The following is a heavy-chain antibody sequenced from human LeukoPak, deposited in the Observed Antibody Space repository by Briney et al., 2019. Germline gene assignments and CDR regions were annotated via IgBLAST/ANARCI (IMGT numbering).Heavy chain of an antibody. CDR2: INPGGGST. CDR1: GYTFTSYY. Sequence: ASVKVSFKASGYTFTSYYMHWVRQAPGQGLEWMGVINPGGGSTTYAQNFQDRVTMTRDTSTSTVYMELSSLRSEDTAVYYCARVAYGDYFYVWGQGTLVTVTS. CDR3: ARVAYGDYFYV. D-gene: IGHD3-10*01. J-gene: IGHJ4*02. V-gene: IGHV1-46*01.